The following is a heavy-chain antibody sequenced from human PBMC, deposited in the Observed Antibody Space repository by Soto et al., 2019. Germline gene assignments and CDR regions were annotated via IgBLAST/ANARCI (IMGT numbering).Heavy chain of an antibody. CDR1: GYSFTSYW. V-gene: IGHV5-51*01. D-gene: IGHD6-6*01. CDR3: ARRYYGIAARHYYGMGV. J-gene: IGHJ6*02. CDR2: IYPGDSDT. Sequence: GESLKISCKGSGYSFTSYWIGWVRQMPGKGLEWMGIIYPGDSDTRYSSSFQGQVTISADKSISTAYLQWSSLKASDTAMYYCARRYYGIAARHYYGMGVWGQGTTVTVSS.